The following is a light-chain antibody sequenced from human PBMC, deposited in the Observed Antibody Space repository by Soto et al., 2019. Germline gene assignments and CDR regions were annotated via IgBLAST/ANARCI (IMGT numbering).Light chain of an antibody. Sequence: EIVLTQSPVTLSLSPGDRATLSCRASQTVSTYLASYQQKPGQAPRLLIYDASNRATGIPARFSGSGSGTGFTLTISSLEPEDFAVYYCQKRNNWPPDFSFGQRTRL. J-gene: IGKJ5*01. CDR1: QTVSTY. V-gene: IGKV3-11*01. CDR3: QKRNNWPPDFS. CDR2: DAS.